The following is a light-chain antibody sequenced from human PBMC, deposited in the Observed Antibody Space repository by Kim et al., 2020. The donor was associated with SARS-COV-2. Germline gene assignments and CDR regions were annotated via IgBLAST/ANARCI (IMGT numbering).Light chain of an antibody. J-gene: IGKJ5*01. V-gene: IGKV3-20*01. Sequence: LSPGERGTLACKASQHVGINLAWYQQTPGQAPRLLIYDVSTRATGIPDRFSGSQSGTDFTLTISRLEPEDFAVYYCQQYTHSPITFGQGTRLEIK. CDR3: QQYTHSPIT. CDR1: QHVGIN. CDR2: DVS.